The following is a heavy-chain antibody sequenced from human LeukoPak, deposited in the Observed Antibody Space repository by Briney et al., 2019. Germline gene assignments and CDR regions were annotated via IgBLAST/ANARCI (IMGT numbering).Heavy chain of an antibody. J-gene: IGHJ4*02. Sequence: PSETLSLTCAVYGGSFSGYYWSWIRQPPGKGLEWIGEINHSGSTNYNPSLKSRVTISVDASKNQFSLKLSSVTAADTAVYYCARGLHYYDFWSGYYSPFDYWGQGTLVTVSS. CDR2: INHSGST. V-gene: IGHV4-34*01. D-gene: IGHD3-3*01. CDR3: ARGLHYYDFWSGYYSPFDY. CDR1: GGSFSGYY.